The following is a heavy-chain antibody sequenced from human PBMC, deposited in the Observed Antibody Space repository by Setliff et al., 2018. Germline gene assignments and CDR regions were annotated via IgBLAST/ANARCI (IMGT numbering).Heavy chain of an antibody. D-gene: IGHD2-2*01. CDR3: ARDGFEIVVVPAAIYYYYYMDV. V-gene: IGHV1-46*01. J-gene: IGHJ6*03. CDR2: INPSGGST. CDR1: GYTFTGYY. Sequence: ASVKVSCKASGYTFTGYYMHWVRQAPGQGLEWMGIINPSGGSTSYAQKFQGRVTMTRDTSTSTVYLELSSLRSEDTAVYYCARDGFEIVVVPAAIYYYYYMDVWGKGTTVTVSS.